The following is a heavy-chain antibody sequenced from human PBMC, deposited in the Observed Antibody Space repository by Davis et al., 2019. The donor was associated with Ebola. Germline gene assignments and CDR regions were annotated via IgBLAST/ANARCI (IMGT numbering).Heavy chain of an antibody. V-gene: IGHV4-59*08. CDR1: GGSISSYY. D-gene: IGHD3-3*01. CDR3: ARTYDFWSGYWPYYFDY. J-gene: IGHJ4*02. Sequence: SETLSLTCTVSGGSISSYYWSWIRQPPGKGLEWIGNLYHGGGTNYSPSLKSRLTISVDTSKNQFSLELRSLTAADTAVYYCARTYDFWSGYWPYYFDYWGQGTLVTVSS. CDR2: LYHGGGT.